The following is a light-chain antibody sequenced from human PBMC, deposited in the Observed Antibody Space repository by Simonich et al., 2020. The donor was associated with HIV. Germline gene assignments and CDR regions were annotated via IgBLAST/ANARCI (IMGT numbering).Light chain of an antibody. CDR1: ELGDKY. CDR2: EDV. V-gene: IGLV3-1*01. J-gene: IGLJ3*02. CDR3: QAWDSSTAV. Sequence: SYELTQPPSVSVSPGQTASITCSGDELGDKYVCWYHQKPGQSPVLVISEDVKRPSGIPGRFSGSNSGNTATLTISGTQAMDEADYYCQAWDSSTAVFGGGTKLTVL.